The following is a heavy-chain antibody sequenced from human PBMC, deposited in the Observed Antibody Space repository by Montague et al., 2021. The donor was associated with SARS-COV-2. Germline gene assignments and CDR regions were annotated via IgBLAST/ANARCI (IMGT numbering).Heavy chain of an antibody. Sequence: SETLSLTCTVSGGSFTSGDYYWTWIRQPPGKGLEWIGYIYNTGRTNYNPSLKSRVTISMDTSKNQFSLKVDSVSAADTAVYYCATEMPAYDVFDIWGQGTMVTVSS. CDR2: IYNTGRT. J-gene: IGHJ3*02. V-gene: IGHV4-61*08. CDR3: ATEMPAYDVFDI. D-gene: IGHD2-2*01. CDR1: GGSFTSGDYY.